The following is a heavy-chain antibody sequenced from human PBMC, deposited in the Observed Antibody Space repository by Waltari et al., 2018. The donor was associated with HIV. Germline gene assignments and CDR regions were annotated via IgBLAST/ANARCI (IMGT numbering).Heavy chain of an antibody. V-gene: IGHV1-69*04. CDR2: IKPAIGIA. J-gene: IGHJ5*02. Sequence: VQLVQSGAEVKKPGSSVRVSCKASGDTLSNYAVSWVRQAPGQGLEWMGSIKPAIGIAKHTENFQGRVTINADKSTNSAYIELGGLRSEDTALYFCTLGRIDDIRSGRENLGGFDPWGPGTLVTVSS. D-gene: IGHD3-3*01. CDR3: TLGRIDDIRSGRENLGGFDP. CDR1: GDTLSNYA.